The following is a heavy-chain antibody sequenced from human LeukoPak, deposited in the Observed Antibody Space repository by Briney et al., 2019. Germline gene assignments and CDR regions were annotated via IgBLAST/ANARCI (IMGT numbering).Heavy chain of an antibody. Sequence: SETLSLTCTVHGGSFSAYYWSWIRQPPGKGVEWIGEINHSDSTNYNPSLKSRVTISVDTSKNQFSLKLSAVTAADTAVYYCARSDIVVVVADTLRYDSSGYYDYRGQGTLVTVSS. D-gene: IGHD2-15*01. CDR1: GGSFSAYY. CDR3: ARSDIVVVVADTLRYDSSGYYDY. V-gene: IGHV4-34*01. CDR2: INHSDST. J-gene: IGHJ4*02.